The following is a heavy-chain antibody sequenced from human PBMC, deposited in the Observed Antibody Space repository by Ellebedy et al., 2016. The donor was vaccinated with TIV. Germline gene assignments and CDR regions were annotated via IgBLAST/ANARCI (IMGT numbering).Heavy chain of an antibody. Sequence: PGGSLRLSCAASGFTFGIYAMSWVRQAPGKGLEWVSGISGSGGTTFYAASVKGRFTISRDNSKNTLYLQMNSLRAEDTAVYYCAKGYASSHYPPPFDYWGQGTLVTLSS. J-gene: IGHJ4*02. CDR1: GFTFGIYA. D-gene: IGHD2-2*01. CDR3: AKGYASSHYPPPFDY. CDR2: ISGSGGTT. V-gene: IGHV3-23*01.